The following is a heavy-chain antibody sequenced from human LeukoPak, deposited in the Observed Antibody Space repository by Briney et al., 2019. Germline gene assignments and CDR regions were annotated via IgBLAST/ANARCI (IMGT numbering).Heavy chain of an antibody. CDR1: GFTFSGYN. Sequence: GGSLRLSCAASGFTFSGYNMNWVRQAPGKGLEWVSAISGSGGSTYYADSVKGRFTISRDNSKNTLYLQMNSLRAEDTAVYYCAKGLTYYDFWSGYYARNDAFDIWGQGTMVTVSS. D-gene: IGHD3-3*01. CDR3: AKGLTYYDFWSGYYARNDAFDI. J-gene: IGHJ3*02. V-gene: IGHV3-23*01. CDR2: ISGSGGST.